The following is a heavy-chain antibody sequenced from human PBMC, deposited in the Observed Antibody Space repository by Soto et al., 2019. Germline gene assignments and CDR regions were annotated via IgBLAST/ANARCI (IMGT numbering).Heavy chain of an antibody. V-gene: IGHV3-48*02. CDR2: ISSSSSTI. Sequence: GGSLSLSCAASGFRFSSYSMNWVRQAPGKGLELVSYISSSSSTIYYADSVKGRFTISRDNAKNSLYLQMNSLRDEDTAVYYCAREWSGYSGYERSYYYYGMDVWGEGTTVTRSS. CDR1: GFRFSSYS. J-gene: IGHJ6*04. D-gene: IGHD5-12*01. CDR3: AREWSGYSGYERSYYYYGMDV.